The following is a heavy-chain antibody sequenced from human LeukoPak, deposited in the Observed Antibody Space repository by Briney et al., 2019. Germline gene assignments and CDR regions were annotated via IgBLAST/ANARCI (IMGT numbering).Heavy chain of an antibody. D-gene: IGHD6-19*01. V-gene: IGHV3-23*01. CDR2: ISNNGGYT. J-gene: IGHJ4*02. CDR3: ARTVAGPYDY. CDR1: GFTFSSSA. Sequence: PGGSLRLSCAASGFTFSSSAMSWVRQAPGKGLEWVSAISNNGGYTYYADSVQGRFTISRGNSKSTLCLQMNSLRAEDTAVYYCARTVAGPYDYWGQGTLVTVSS.